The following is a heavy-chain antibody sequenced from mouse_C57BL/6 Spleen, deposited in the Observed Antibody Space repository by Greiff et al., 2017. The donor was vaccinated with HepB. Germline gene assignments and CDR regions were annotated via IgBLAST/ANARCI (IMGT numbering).Heavy chain of an antibody. CDR1: GYTFTSYT. V-gene: IGHV1-4*01. CDR2: INPSSGYT. D-gene: IGHD1-1*01. Sequence: QVQLQQSGAELARPGASVKMSCKASGYTFTSYTMHWVKQRPGQGLEWIGYINPSSGYTKYNQKFKDKATLTADKSSSTAYIQLSSLTSEDSAVYYGARGNYGSLYYFDYWGQGTTLTVSS. J-gene: IGHJ2*01. CDR3: ARGNYGSLYYFDY.